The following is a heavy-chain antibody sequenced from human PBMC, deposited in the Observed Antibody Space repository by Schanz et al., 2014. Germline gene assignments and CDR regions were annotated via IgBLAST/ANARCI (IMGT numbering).Heavy chain of an antibody. D-gene: IGHD6-13*01. CDR3: ARAAGPVDY. CDR1: GGSISSGGYT. CDR2: IYYSGST. V-gene: IGHV4-30-4*07. Sequence: QVQLQESGPGLVKPSQTLSLTCAVSGGSISSGGYTWSWIRQPPGKGLEWIGYIYYSGSTYYNPSLKSRVTISVETPKNQFSLMLGSVTAADTAVYYCARAAGPVDYWGQGTLVTVSS. J-gene: IGHJ4*02.